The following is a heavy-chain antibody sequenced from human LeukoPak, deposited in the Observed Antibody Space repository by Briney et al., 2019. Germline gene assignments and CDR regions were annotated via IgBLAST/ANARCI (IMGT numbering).Heavy chain of an antibody. Sequence: LWASVKVSCKASGGTFSSYAISWVRQAPGQGLEWMGGIIPIFGTANYAQKFQGRVTITADESTSTAYMELSSLRSEDTAVYYCARGLIVVVTAISYYYYGMDVWGQGTTVTVSS. CDR3: ARGLIVVVTAISYYYYGMDV. J-gene: IGHJ6*02. D-gene: IGHD2-21*02. CDR2: IIPIFGTA. V-gene: IGHV1-69*19. CDR1: GGTFSSYA.